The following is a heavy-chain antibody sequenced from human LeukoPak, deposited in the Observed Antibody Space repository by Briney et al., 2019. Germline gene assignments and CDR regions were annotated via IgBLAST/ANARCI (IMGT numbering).Heavy chain of an antibody. Sequence: SETVSLTCTVSGGSISSSLYHWGWIRQSPGKNLEWLGSIYYTGTTHYNPSLKSRVTISVDTSKNQFSLNLSSVTAADTAVYYCARQEIGLRSFDPWGQGTLVTVSS. CDR2: IYYTGTT. CDR3: ARQEIGLRSFDP. CDR1: GGSISSSLYH. J-gene: IGHJ5*02. D-gene: IGHD3/OR15-3a*01. V-gene: IGHV4-39*01.